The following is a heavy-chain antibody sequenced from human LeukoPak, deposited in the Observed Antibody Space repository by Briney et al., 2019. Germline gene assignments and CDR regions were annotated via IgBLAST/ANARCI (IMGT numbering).Heavy chain of an antibody. CDR3: AKFRPDDITVAATGYFDS. CDR1: GFTFSSDA. J-gene: IGHJ4*02. CDR2: ISGSGSAT. D-gene: IGHD6-19*01. Sequence: GASLRLSCAASGFTFSSDAMSWVRQAPGKGLNWVSTISGSGSATYYADSATGRFTISRDNSKNTLYLQMNSLRAEDTAVYYCAKFRPDDITVAATGYFDSWGQGTLVTVSS. V-gene: IGHV3-23*01.